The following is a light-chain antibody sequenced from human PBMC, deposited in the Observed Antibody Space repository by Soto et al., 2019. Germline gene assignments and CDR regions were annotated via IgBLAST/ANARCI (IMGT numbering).Light chain of an antibody. J-gene: IGKJ1*01. Sequence: EIVLTQSPATLSSFPGERVTLSCRASQYINSRLAWYQHRPGQAPRLLIYQTSTRSAGIPARFSGSGTGTEFSLTISSVQPADVSVYYCHQRQSWSWTFGQGTKVDI. CDR2: QTS. V-gene: IGKV3D-11*01. CDR1: QYINSR. CDR3: HQRQSWSWT.